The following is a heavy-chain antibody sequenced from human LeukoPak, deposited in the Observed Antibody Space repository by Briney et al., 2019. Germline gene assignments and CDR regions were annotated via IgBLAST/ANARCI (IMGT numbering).Heavy chain of an antibody. D-gene: IGHD1-7*01. CDR2: IYYSGST. Sequence: SETLSLTCTVSGGSISSYYWSWIRQPAGKGLEWIGYIYYSGSTNYNPSLKSRVTISVDTSKNQFSLKLSSVTAADTAVYYCARSIPRTGTTLNWGQGTLVTVSS. V-gene: IGHV4-59*01. CDR3: ARSIPRTGTTLN. J-gene: IGHJ4*02. CDR1: GGSISSYY.